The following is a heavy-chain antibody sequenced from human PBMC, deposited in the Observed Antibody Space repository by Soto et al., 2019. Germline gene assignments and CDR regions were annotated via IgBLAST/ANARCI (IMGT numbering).Heavy chain of an antibody. V-gene: IGHV1-69*05. D-gene: IGHD5-12*01. CDR2: IIPIYGTT. CDR3: ARAISGYVT. CDR1: GYTFTTTY. J-gene: IGHJ4*02. Sequence: ASVKVSCKASGYTFTTTYITWVRQAPGQGLEWMGGIIPIYGTTKYAQNFQGRVTITRDESTSTVYMELSSLRSEDTGVYYCARAISGYVTWGQGTLVTVS.